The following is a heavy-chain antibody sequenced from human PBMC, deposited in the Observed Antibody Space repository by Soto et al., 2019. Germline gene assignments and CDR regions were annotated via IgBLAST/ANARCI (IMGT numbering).Heavy chain of an antibody. V-gene: IGHV1-3*01. J-gene: IGHJ4*02. Sequence: ASVKVSCKASGFTFTSYAMHWVRQAPGQRLEWMGWINAGNGNTKYSQKFQGRVTITRDTSASTAYMELSSLRSEDTAVYYCARSIVVVTALDYWGQGTLVTVSS. CDR2: INAGNGNT. CDR3: ARSIVVVTALDY. D-gene: IGHD2-21*02. CDR1: GFTFTSYA.